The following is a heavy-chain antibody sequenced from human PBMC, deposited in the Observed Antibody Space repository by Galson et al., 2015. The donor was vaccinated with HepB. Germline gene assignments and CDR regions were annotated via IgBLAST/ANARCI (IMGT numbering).Heavy chain of an antibody. D-gene: IGHD7-27*01. CDR3: ARAGDQDFYYYGMDV. Sequence: SLRLSCAASGFTFSSYGMHWVRQAPGKGLEWVAVISYDGSNKYYADSVKGRFTISRDNSKNTLYLQMNSLRAEDTAVYYCARAGDQDFYYYGMDVWGQGTTVTVSS. CDR1: GFTFSSYG. V-gene: IGHV3-30*03. CDR2: ISYDGSNK. J-gene: IGHJ6*02.